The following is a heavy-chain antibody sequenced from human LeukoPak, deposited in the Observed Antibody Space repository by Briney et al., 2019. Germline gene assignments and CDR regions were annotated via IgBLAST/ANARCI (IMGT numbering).Heavy chain of an antibody. J-gene: IGHJ4*02. CDR3: ARRDDYSSSLDF. Sequence: SETLSLTCAVYGGSFSGYYWNWIRQPPGKGLEWIGEVNHSGSTNYNPSLKSRVSISVDTCTNQFSLKLTSVTAADMAVYYCARRDDYSSSLDFWGQGTRVTVSA. D-gene: IGHD6-6*01. V-gene: IGHV4-34*01. CDR2: VNHSGST. CDR1: GGSFSGYY.